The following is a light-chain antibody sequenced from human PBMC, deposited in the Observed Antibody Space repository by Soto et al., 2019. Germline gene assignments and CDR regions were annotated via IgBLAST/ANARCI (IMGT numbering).Light chain of an antibody. Sequence: DIHMTQAPSCFSASVGDRFTITCRARQSISSYLNWYQQKPGKAPKLLIYDASSLESGVPSSFSGSGSGTEFPLTISSLQPDDSATYYCQQYNSYWTFGHGTKVDIK. J-gene: IGKJ1*01. CDR2: DAS. CDR1: QSISSY. V-gene: IGKV1-5*01. CDR3: QQYNSYWT.